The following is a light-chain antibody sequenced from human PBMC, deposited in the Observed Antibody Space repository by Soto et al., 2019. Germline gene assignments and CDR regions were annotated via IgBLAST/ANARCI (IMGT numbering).Light chain of an antibody. CDR3: QQSYSTLTWT. V-gene: IGKV3-11*01. CDR1: QSISSY. Sequence: EVVLTQSPDTLSLPPGERATLSCRASQSISSYLAWYQQKPGQAPRLLIYDASSRATGIPARFSGSGSGTDFTLTISSLEPEDFAVYYCQQSYSTLTWTFGQGTKVDIK. CDR2: DAS. J-gene: IGKJ1*01.